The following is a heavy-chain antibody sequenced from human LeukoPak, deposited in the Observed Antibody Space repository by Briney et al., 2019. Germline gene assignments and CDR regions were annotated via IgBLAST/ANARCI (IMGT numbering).Heavy chain of an antibody. D-gene: IGHD3-16*02. CDR3: ARGVFVL. CDR2: INQAGSAK. CDR1: GVTFFNSW. Sequence: GGSLRLSCGVSGVTFFNSWMTCVRQAPGKGLEWVANINQAGSAKFYMDPVKSCFTISRNHAKNSLYPQMNSLRAEDTAVYYCARGVFVLWGQGTLVTVSS. V-gene: IGHV3-7*01. J-gene: IGHJ4*02.